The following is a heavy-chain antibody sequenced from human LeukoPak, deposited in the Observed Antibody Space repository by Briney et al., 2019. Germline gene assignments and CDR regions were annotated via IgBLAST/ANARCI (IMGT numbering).Heavy chain of an antibody. CDR3: ARRAGYCSGGSCYFFDY. CDR2: IYYSGST. V-gene: IGHV4-39*01. J-gene: IGHJ4*02. Sequence: PSETLSLTCTVSGGSISSSSYYWGWIRQPPGKGLEWIGSIYYSGSTYYNPSLKSRVTISVDTSKNQFSLKLSSVTAADTAVYYCARRAGYCSGGSCYFFDYWGQGTLVTVSS. CDR1: GGSISSSSYY. D-gene: IGHD2-15*01.